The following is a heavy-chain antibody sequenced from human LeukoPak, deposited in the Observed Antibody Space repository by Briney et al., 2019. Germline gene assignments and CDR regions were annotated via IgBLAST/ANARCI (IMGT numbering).Heavy chain of an antibody. D-gene: IGHD2-15*01. CDR1: GFTFSSYG. CDR2: IWFDESNK. V-gene: IGHV3-33*08. J-gene: IGHJ4*02. CDR3: ARTVVVAAPYFDY. Sequence: GGSLRLSCAASGFTFSSYGMHWVRQAPGKGLEWVAVIWFDESNKYYADSVRGRFTISRDNSKNTLYLQMSSLRAEDTAVYYCARTVVVAAPYFDYWGQGTLVTVSS.